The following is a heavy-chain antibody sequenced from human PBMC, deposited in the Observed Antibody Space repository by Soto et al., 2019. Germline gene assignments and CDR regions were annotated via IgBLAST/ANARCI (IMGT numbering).Heavy chain of an antibody. V-gene: IGHV1-18*01. J-gene: IGHJ4*02. Sequence: QAPLVQAGAEVKKPGASVRVACTASEDIFNNFGITWVRQAPGQGLEWLGWVSYYNGNTNYAQRLQGRVFMTTDTATSTAYLELRSLTFNDTAVYYCARDLTRFCSGGSRPFSMWCQGTQVIVSS. CDR2: VSYYNGNT. CDR3: ARDLTRFCSGGSRPFSM. D-gene: IGHD2-15*01. CDR1: EDIFNNFG.